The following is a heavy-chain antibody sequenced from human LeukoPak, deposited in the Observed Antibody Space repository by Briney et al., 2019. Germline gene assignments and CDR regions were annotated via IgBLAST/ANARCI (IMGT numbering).Heavy chain of an antibody. V-gene: IGHV1-3*01. CDR1: GYTFTSYA. D-gene: IGHD1-26*01. CDR3: ARSDPPEWEPLDY. J-gene: IGHJ4*02. Sequence: GASVKVSCKASGYTFTSYAMHWVRQAPGQRLEWMGWINAGNGNTKYSQKFQGRVTITRDTSASTAYMELSSLRSEDTAVYYCARSDPPEWEPLDYWGQGTLVTVSS. CDR2: INAGNGNT.